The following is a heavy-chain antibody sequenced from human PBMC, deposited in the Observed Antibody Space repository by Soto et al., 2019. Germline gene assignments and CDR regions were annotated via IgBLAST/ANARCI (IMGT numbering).Heavy chain of an antibody. J-gene: IGHJ6*03. CDR2: IYYIGST. Sequence: SETLSLTCTVSGGSINSYYWSWIRQPPGKGLEWIGYIYYIGSTNYNPSLKSRVTISIDTSKNQFSLKLSSVTAADTAVYYCVRERDYYFYMDVWGKGTTVTVSS. CDR3: VRERDYYFYMDV. CDR1: GGSINSYY. V-gene: IGHV4-59*01.